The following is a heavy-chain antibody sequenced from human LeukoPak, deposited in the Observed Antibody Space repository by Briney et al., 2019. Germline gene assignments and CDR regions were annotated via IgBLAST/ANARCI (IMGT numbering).Heavy chain of an antibody. CDR1: GFPFDNYA. J-gene: IGHJ3*02. CDR2: ISARGDDT. CDR3: ANVHCRAFDI. D-gene: IGHD2-21*01. V-gene: IGHV3-23*01. Sequence: PGGSLRLSCAASGFPFDNYAMSWVRQAPGKGLEWVSLISARGDDTFYAGSVKGRYTISRDNSRNTLYLQMNGLRAEDTAIYYCANVHCRAFDIWGQGTMVTVSS.